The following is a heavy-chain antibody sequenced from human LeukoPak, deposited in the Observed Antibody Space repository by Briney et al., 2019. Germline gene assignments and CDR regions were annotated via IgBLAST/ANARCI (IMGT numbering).Heavy chain of an antibody. CDR2: VIPIFGTA. Sequence: SVKVSCKASGGTFTSYAISWVRQAPGQGLEWVGVVIPIFGTANYAQKFQGRVTITADESTSTAYMELSSLRSEDTAVYYCARRNYGSESYSRLDYWGQGSLVTASP. CDR3: ARRNYGSESYSRLDY. J-gene: IGHJ4*02. D-gene: IGHD3-10*01. CDR1: GGTFTSYA. V-gene: IGHV1-69*13.